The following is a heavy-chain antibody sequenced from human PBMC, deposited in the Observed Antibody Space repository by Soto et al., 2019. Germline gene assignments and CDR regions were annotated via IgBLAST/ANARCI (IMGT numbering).Heavy chain of an antibody. CDR2: MNPNSGNT. CDR3: ARLYYDFWSGYYPLDV. D-gene: IGHD3-3*01. J-gene: IGHJ6*02. CDR1: GYTFTSYD. V-gene: IGHV1-8*01. Sequence: GASVKVSCKASGYTFTSYDINWVRQATGQGLEWMGWMNPNSGNTGYAQKFQGRVTMTRNTSISTAYMELSSLRSEDTAVYYCARLYYDFWSGYYPLDVWGQGTTVTVSS.